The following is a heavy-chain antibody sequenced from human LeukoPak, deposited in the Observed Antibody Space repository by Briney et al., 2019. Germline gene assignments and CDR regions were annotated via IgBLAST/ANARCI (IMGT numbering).Heavy chain of an antibody. CDR2: IYYSGST. J-gene: IGHJ3*02. CDR1: GGSISSYY. CDR3: ARAPRGDDAFDI. D-gene: IGHD2-21*01. V-gene: IGHV4-59*01. Sequence: SETLSLTCTVSGGSISSYYWNWIRQPPGKGLEWIGFIYYSGSTNYNPSLKSRVTISVDTSKNQFSLRLSSVTAADTAVYYCARAPRGDDAFDIWGQGTMVTVSS.